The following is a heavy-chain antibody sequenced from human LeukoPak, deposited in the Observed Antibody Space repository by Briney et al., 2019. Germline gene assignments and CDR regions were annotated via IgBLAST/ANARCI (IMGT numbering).Heavy chain of an antibody. Sequence: GGSLTLSCAASGFTFSSYGMSWVRQAPGKGLEWVSSISGSGGNTYYADSVKGRFTISRDNSKNTLFLHMNSLRAEDTAVYYCARDLWNFYDDSGYNRDFDSWGQGTLVTVSS. D-gene: IGHD3-22*01. V-gene: IGHV3-23*01. CDR2: ISGSGGNT. CDR3: ARDLWNFYDDSGYNRDFDS. J-gene: IGHJ5*01. CDR1: GFTFSSYG.